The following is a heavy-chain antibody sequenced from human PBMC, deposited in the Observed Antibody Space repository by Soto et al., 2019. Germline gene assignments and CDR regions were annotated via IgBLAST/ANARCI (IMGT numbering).Heavy chain of an antibody. Sequence: GVSLRLSCTAAGFTFSSYAMSRVRQDPGKGLEWVSAISGSGVSTYYADSVKGRFAISRDNSKNTLYLQMNSLRAEDTAVYYCAKSPGMYYYDSSGYYHYEYWGQGTLVTVSS. V-gene: IGHV3-23*01. J-gene: IGHJ4*02. CDR2: ISGSGVST. D-gene: IGHD3-22*01. CDR1: GFTFSSYA. CDR3: AKSPGMYYYDSSGYYHYEY.